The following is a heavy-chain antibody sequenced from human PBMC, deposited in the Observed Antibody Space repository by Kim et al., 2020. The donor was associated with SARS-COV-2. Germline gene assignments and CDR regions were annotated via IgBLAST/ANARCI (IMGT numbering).Heavy chain of an antibody. CDR3: ARGRYSSSIDY. V-gene: IGHV1-69*04. D-gene: IGHD6-13*01. J-gene: IGHJ4*02. CDR1: GGTFSSYA. CDR2: IIPILGIA. Sequence: SVKVSCKASGGTFSSYAISWVRQAPGQGLEWMGRIIPILGIANYAQKFQGRVTITADKSTSTAYMELSSLRSEDTAVYYCARGRYSSSIDYWGQGTLVTVSS.